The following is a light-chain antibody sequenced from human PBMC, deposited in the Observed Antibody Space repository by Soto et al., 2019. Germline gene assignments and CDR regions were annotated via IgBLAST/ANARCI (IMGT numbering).Light chain of an antibody. V-gene: IGKV1-33*01. CDR2: DAS. CDR1: QDITNC. Sequence: DIQMTQTPSSLSASVGDRVTFTCQASQDITNCLNWYHQKPGKAPKLLIYDASNLETGVPSRFSRSGSGTHFTFTISSLQPEDTATYYCQQYEILPRTFGPGTKVEI. J-gene: IGKJ3*01. CDR3: QQYEILPRT.